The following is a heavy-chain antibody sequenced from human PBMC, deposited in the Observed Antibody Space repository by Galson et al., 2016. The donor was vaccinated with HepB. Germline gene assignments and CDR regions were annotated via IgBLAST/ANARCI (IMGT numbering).Heavy chain of an antibody. J-gene: IGHJ6*02. D-gene: IGHD4-23*01. CDR2: SASGDIT. Sequence: SLRLSCAASGLTFRSYAFSWLRQAPGKGLEWVSVSASGDITYYAHSVKGRFTISRDKSKNTLDLQINSLRAEDTAVYYCAKDRNTVVTYGMDVWGQGTTVTVSS. CDR1: GLTFRSYA. CDR3: AKDRNTVVTYGMDV. V-gene: IGHV3-23*01.